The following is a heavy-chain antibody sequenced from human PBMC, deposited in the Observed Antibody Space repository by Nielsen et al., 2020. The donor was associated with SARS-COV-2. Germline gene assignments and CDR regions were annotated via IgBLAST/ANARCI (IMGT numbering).Heavy chain of an antibody. D-gene: IGHD6-19*01. V-gene: IGHV3-23*01. Sequence: GGSLRLSCAASGFTFSSYAMSWVRQAPGKGLEWVSAISGSDGSTYYADSVKGRFTISRDNSKNTLYLQMNSLRAEDTAVYYCAKETWGAVAGTPFDYWGQGTLVTVSS. CDR3: AKETWGAVAGTPFDY. CDR1: GFTFSSYA. J-gene: IGHJ4*02. CDR2: ISGSDGST.